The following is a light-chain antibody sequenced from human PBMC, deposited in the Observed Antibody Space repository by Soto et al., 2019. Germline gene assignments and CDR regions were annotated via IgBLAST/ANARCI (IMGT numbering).Light chain of an antibody. CDR2: DAS. CDR3: QQYETFSGT. V-gene: IGKV1-5*01. Sequence: DIQMTQSPSTLSASVGDRVTITCRASQSISSWLAWYQQKPGKAPKLLIYDASSLESGVPSRFSGSGSGTKFTLTIASLQPDDFATYYCQQYETFSGTFGPGNKVDIK. J-gene: IGKJ1*01. CDR1: QSISSW.